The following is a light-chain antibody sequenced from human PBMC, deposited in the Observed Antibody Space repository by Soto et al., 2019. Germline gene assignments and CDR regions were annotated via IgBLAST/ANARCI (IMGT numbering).Light chain of an antibody. CDR3: QQLNSNPHT. Sequence: DIQLTQSPSFLSASVGDRVTITCRASQGISSYLAWYQQKPGKAPKLLIYTASTLQSGVPSRFSGSGSGTEFTLTISSLQPEDFATYYCQQLNSNPHTFGGGTNVEIK. V-gene: IGKV1-9*01. J-gene: IGKJ4*01. CDR2: TAS. CDR1: QGISSY.